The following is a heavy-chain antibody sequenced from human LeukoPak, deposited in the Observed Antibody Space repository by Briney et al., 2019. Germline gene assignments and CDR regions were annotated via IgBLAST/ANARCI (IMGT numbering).Heavy chain of an antibody. J-gene: IGHJ4*02. V-gene: IGHV3-7*01. CDR1: GFSFSTYW. Sequence: GGSLRLSCAASGFSFSTYWMRWARQTPGKGLEWVANISGDGSEINSVDSVKGRFTISRDNAKNSLSLQMNSLTAHDTGVYYCAREGLPYSGDHWGQGTLVTVSS. D-gene: IGHD4-11*01. CDR2: ISGDGSEI. CDR3: AREGLPYSGDH.